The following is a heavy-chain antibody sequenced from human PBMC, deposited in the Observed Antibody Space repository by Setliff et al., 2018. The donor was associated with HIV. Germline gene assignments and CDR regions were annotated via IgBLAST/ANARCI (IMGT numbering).Heavy chain of an antibody. CDR3: ARVGSYWSTFDY. Sequence: ASVKVSCKASGYTFTTYGISWVRQAPGQGFEWMGWINTETGNPVYAQGFRGRFVFSLDTSVSTTYLQINSLKAEDTAMYYCARVGSYWSTFDYWGQGALVTVSS. CDR1: GYTFTTYG. J-gene: IGHJ4*02. V-gene: IGHV7-4-1*02. D-gene: IGHD1-26*01. CDR2: INTETGNP.